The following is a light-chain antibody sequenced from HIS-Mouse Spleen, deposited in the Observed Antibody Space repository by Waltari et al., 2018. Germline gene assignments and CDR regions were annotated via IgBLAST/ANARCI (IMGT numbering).Light chain of an antibody. CDR3: QQYNSWWT. J-gene: IGKJ1*01. Sequence: DIQMTQSPSTLSASVGDRVTITCRASQSISSWLAWYQQKPGKAPKPLIYKASRLESGVPSRFSGSGSGTEFTLTISSLQPDDFATYYCQQYNSWWTFGQGTKVEIK. V-gene: IGKV1-5*03. CDR2: KAS. CDR1: QSISSW.